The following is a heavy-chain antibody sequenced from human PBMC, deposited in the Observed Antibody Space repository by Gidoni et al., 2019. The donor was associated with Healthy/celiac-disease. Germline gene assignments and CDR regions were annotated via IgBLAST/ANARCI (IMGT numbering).Heavy chain of an antibody. V-gene: IGHV3-15*01. CDR3: TTPHDYGDYVAAFDI. D-gene: IGHD4-17*01. Sequence: EVQLVESGGGLVKPGGSLRLSCAASGFTFSNAWMSCVRQAPGKGLEWGGRIKSKTDGGTTDYAAPVKGRFTISRDDSKNTLYLQMNSLKTEDTAVYYCTTPHDYGDYVAAFDIWGQGTMVTVSS. J-gene: IGHJ3*02. CDR2: IKSKTDGGTT. CDR1: GFTFSNAW.